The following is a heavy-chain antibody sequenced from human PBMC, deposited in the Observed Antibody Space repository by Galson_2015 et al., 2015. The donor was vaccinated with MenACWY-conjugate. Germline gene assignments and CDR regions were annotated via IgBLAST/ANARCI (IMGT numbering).Heavy chain of an antibody. Sequence: ETLSLTCTVSGYSISSGYYWGWIRPPPGKGLEWIGSIDHSGSSYYNPSLKSRLTISVDTSKNHFSLSLSSVTAADTAVYYCAREAHHVTIFGVVLSRFDPWGQGTLVTVSS. D-gene: IGHD3-3*01. CDR2: IDHSGSS. V-gene: IGHV4-38-2*02. J-gene: IGHJ5*02. CDR3: AREAHHVTIFGVVLSRFDP. CDR1: GYSISSGYY.